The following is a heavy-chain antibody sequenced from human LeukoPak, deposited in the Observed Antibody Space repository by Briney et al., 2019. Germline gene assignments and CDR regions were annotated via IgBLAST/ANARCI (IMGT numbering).Heavy chain of an antibody. Sequence: GESLKISCKGSGYSFASYWIGWVRQMPGKGLEWMGIIYPGDSDTRYSPSFQGQVTISADKSISTAYLQWSSLKASDTAMYYCARREDEYASGSYYSPIDYWGQGTLVTVSS. V-gene: IGHV5-51*01. CDR1: GYSFASYW. D-gene: IGHD3-10*01. J-gene: IGHJ4*02. CDR2: IYPGDSDT. CDR3: ARREDEYASGSYYSPIDY.